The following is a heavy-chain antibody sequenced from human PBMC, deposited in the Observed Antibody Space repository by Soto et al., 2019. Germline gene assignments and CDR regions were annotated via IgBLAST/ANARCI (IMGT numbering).Heavy chain of an antibody. J-gene: IGHJ6*02. CDR1: GYSFTSYW. CDR2: IYPGDSDT. CDR3: ARAEGYCSSTSCYYYYYRMDV. Sequence: PGVSLKISCNGSGYSFTSYWIGWVRQMPGKGLEWMGIIYPGDSDTRYSPSFQGQVTISADKSISTAYLQWSSLKASDTAMYYCARAEGYCSSTSCYYYYYRMDVWGQGTKVTVYS. D-gene: IGHD2-2*01. V-gene: IGHV5-51*01.